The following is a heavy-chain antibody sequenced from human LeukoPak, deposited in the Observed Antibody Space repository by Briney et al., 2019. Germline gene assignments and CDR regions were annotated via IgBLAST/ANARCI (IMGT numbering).Heavy chain of an antibody. J-gene: IGHJ4*02. CDR2: ISYDGSNK. D-gene: IGHD5-12*01. V-gene: IGHV3-30*14. CDR3: ARGKVATIPAAPYFDY. CDR1: GFTFSSYA. Sequence: PGGSLRLSCAASGFTFSSYAMSWVRQAPGKGLEWVAVISYDGSNKYYADSVKGRFTISRDNYKNTLYLQMNSLRADDTAVYYCARGKVATIPAAPYFDYWGQGTLVTVSS.